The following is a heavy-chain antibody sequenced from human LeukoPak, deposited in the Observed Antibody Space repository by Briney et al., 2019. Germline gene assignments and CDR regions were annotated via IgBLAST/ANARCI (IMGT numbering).Heavy chain of an antibody. Sequence: GGSLRLSCAASGFTFSSYSMNWVRQAPGKGLEWVSSISSSSSYIYYADSVKGRFTISRDNATNSLYLQMYSLRADDTAVYYCARSSSGYADDYWGQGTLVTVSS. CDR2: ISSSSSYI. CDR3: ARSSSGYADDY. V-gene: IGHV3-21*04. CDR1: GFTFSSYS. D-gene: IGHD3-22*01. J-gene: IGHJ4*02.